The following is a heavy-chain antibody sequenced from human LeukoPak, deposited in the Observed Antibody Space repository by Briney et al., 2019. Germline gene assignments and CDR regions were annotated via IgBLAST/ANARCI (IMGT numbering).Heavy chain of an antibody. CDR3: ARGQSKSVTMVRGVISAFDI. CDR1: GFTFSSYA. Sequence: GGALRLSCAASGFTFSSYAMSWVRQAPGKGLEWVSYISSSSSYTNYADSVKGRFTISRDNAKNSLYLQMNSLRAEDTAVYYCARGQSKSVTMVRGVISAFDIWGQGTMVTVSS. CDR2: ISSSSSYT. V-gene: IGHV3-11*05. J-gene: IGHJ3*02. D-gene: IGHD3-10*01.